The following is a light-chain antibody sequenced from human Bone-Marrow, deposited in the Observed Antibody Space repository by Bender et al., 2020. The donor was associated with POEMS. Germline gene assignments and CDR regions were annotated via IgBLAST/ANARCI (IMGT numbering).Light chain of an antibody. J-gene: IGLJ3*02. CDR1: TSDVGSYNL. Sequence: QSALTQPASVSGSPGQSITISCTGTTSDVGSYNLVSWYQQHPGKAPKLLIYEGSKWPSGVSKRFSGSKSGNAASLTISGLQAEDAADYHCCSYAGNSTWVFGGGTGLTVL. V-gene: IGLV2-23*01. CDR2: EGS. CDR3: CSYAGNSTWV.